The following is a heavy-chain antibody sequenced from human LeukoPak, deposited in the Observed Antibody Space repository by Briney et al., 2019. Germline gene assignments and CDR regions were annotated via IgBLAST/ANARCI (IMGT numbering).Heavy chain of an antibody. D-gene: IGHD5-24*01. CDR3: ARGARRDGYNGAFDI. V-gene: IGHV1-69*13. CDR1: GGTFSSYA. J-gene: IGHJ3*02. Sequence: SVKVSCKASGGTFSSYAIGWVRQAPGQGLGWMGGIIPIFGTANYAQKFQGRVTITADESTSTAYMELSSLRSEDTAVYYCARGARRDGYNGAFDIWGQGTMVTVSS. CDR2: IIPIFGTA.